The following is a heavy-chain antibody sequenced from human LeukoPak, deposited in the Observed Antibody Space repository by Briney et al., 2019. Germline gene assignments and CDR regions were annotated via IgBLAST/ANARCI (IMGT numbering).Heavy chain of an antibody. CDR2: ISWDSGRT. CDR3: ARAPYGSGSHFDY. D-gene: IGHD3-10*01. J-gene: IGHJ4*02. CDR1: GFTFEDYT. V-gene: IGHV3-43*01. Sequence: GGSLRLSCAASGFTFEDYTMHWVRQGPGKGLEWVSLISWDSGRTYYADSVKGRFTISRDNSKNSLYLQMNSLRTEDTALYHCARAPYGSGSHFDYWGQGTLVTVSS.